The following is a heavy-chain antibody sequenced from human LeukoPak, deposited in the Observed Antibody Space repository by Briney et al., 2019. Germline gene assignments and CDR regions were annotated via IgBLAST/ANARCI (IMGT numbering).Heavy chain of an antibody. CDR2: IYYSGST. D-gene: IGHD6-13*01. J-gene: IGHJ6*03. V-gene: IGHV4-59*01. CDR1: GGSISSYY. CDR3: ARGIAAESYYYYYMDV. Sequence: SETLSLTCTVSGGSISSYYWSWIRQPPGKGLEWIGYIYYSGSTNYNPSLKSRVTISVDTSKNQFSLKLSSVTAADTAVYYCARGIAAESYYYYYMDVWGKGTTATVSS.